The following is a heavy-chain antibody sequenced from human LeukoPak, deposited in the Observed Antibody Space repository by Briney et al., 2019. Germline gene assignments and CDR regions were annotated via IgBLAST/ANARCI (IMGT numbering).Heavy chain of an antibody. D-gene: IGHD2-15*01. V-gene: IGHV5-51*01. CDR1: GYTFTNYR. J-gene: IGHJ5*02. CDR3: ALAVPKYFDP. CDR2: IYPGDSDT. Sequence: GESLKISCKASGYTFTNYRIGWVRQMPGKGLEWMGIIYPGDSDTRYSPSFQGQVTTSADKSINTAYLQWSSLKASDTAMYYCALAVPKYFDPWGQGTLVTVSS.